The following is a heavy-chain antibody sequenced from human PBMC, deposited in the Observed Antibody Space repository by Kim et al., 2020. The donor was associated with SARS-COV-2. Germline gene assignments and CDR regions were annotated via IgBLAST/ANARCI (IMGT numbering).Heavy chain of an antibody. J-gene: IGHJ6*02. V-gene: IGHV3-11*04. CDR2: ISSSGSTK. D-gene: IGHD3-22*01. Sequence: GGSLRLSCAASGFTVSDYYMSWIRQAPGKGLEWVSYISSSGSTKYYADSVKGRLTISRDNAKNSLYLQMNSLRAEDTAVYYCARYYYDSSGYYYYYYYGMDVWGQGTTVAVSS. CDR3: ARYYYDSSGYYYYYYYGMDV. CDR1: GFTVSDYY.